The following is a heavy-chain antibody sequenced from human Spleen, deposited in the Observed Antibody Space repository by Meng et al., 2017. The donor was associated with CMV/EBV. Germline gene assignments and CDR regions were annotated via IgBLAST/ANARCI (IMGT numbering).Heavy chain of an antibody. CDR3: ARVRGVTPAARMDV. CDR1: GGSFSGYY. CDR2: INHSGST. V-gene: IGHV4-34*01. Sequence: SETLSLTCAVYGGSFSGYYWSWIRQPPGKGLEWIGEINHSGSTNYNPSLKSRVTISVDTSKNQFSLKLRSVTAADTAVYYCARVRGVTPAARMDVWGQGTTVTVSS. J-gene: IGHJ6*02. D-gene: IGHD2-2*01.